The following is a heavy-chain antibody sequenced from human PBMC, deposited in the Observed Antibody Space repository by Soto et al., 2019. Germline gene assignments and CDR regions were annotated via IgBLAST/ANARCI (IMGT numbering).Heavy chain of an antibody. CDR3: ARDGSFRFVVVPAATNYYGMDV. CDR2: INPNSGGT. V-gene: IGHV1-2*04. D-gene: IGHD2-2*01. J-gene: IGHJ6*02. CDR1: GYTFTGYY. Sequence: GASVKVSCKASGYTFTGYYMHWVRQAPGRGLEWMGWINPNSGGTNYAQKFQGWVTMTRDTSISTAYMELSRLRSDDTAVYYCARDGSFRFVVVPAATNYYGMDVWGQGTTVTVSS.